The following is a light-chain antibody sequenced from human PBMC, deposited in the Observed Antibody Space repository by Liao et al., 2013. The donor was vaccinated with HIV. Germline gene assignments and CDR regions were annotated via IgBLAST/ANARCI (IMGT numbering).Light chain of an antibody. V-gene: IGLV3-1*01. Sequence: SYELTQPPSVSVYPGQTTSFTCSGDKLGDRYVSWYQQRPGQSPILVIYQDTKRPSGISDRFSGSNSGNTATLTISGTQALDEADYYCQAWDSSTNYVFGTGTQVTVL. J-gene: IGLJ1*01. CDR3: QAWDSSTNYV. CDR1: KLGDRY. CDR2: QDT.